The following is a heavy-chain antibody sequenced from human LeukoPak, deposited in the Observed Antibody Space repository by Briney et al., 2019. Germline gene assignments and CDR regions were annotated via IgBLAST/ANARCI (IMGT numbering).Heavy chain of an antibody. CDR3: ARRDRGYSYGPDY. CDR1: GFTFSSYS. V-gene: IGHV3-48*01. Sequence: GGSLRLSCAASGFTFSSYSMNWVRQAPGKGLEWVSYISSSSSTIYYADSVKGRFTVSRDNAKNSLYLQMNSLRAEDTAVYYCARRDRGYSYGPDYWGQGTLVTVSS. D-gene: IGHD5-18*01. J-gene: IGHJ4*02. CDR2: ISSSSSTI.